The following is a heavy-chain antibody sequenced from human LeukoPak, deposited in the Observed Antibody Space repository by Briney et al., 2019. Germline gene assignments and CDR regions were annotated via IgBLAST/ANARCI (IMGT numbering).Heavy chain of an antibody. J-gene: IGHJ4*02. CDR1: GSSISSSSYY. Sequence: SETLSLTCTVSGSSISSSSYYWGWIRQPPGKGLEWIGSIYYSGSTYYNPSLKSRVTISVDTSKNQFSLKLSSVTAADTAVYYCARHVGLVSDFDYWGQGTLVTVSS. CDR3: ARHVGLVSDFDY. D-gene: IGHD3-9*01. CDR2: IYYSGST. V-gene: IGHV4-39*01.